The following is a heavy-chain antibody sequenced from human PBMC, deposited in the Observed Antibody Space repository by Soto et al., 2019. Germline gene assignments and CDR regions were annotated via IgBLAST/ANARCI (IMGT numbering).Heavy chain of an antibody. J-gene: IGHJ4*02. Sequence: PGGSLRLSXAASGFTFTRFSMNWVRQAPGKGLEWVLSISSTTNYIYYGDSMKGRFTISRDNAKNSLYLEMNSLRAEDTAVYYCARESEDLTSNFDYWGQGTLVTVSS. CDR2: ISSTTNYI. V-gene: IGHV3-21*06. CDR1: GFTFTRFS. CDR3: ARESEDLTSNFDY.